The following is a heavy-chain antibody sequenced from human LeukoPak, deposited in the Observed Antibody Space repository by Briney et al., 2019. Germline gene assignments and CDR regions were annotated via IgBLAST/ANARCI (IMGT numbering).Heavy chain of an antibody. J-gene: IGHJ4*02. V-gene: IGHV3-7*01. CDR1: GFTFSSYW. D-gene: IGHD1-1*01. Sequence: GGSLRLSCVGSGFTFSSYWMSWVRQAPGKGPEWVANMKQDASEKYYFGALNGRFTIFRDNAKNSLYLQMNTLTVEDTALYFCVRDRNTRHSYFDLWGQGTLVTVSS. CDR2: MKQDASEK. CDR3: VRDRNTRHSYFDL.